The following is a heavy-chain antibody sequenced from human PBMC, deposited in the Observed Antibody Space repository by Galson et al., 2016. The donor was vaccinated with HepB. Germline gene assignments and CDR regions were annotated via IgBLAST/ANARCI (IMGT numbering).Heavy chain of an antibody. J-gene: IGHJ3*02. CDR1: GDSVSSDSVA. D-gene: IGHD1-1*01. V-gene: IGHV6-1*01. CDR2: TFYRSRWYN. CDR3: ARDLGPQRYLDI. Sequence: CAISGDSVSSDSVAWNWIRQTPSRGLEWLGRTFYRSRWYNDYGVSVKSRISFNPDTSKNQFSLQLNSVTPEDTAIYYCARDLGPQRYLDIWGQGTMVTVFS.